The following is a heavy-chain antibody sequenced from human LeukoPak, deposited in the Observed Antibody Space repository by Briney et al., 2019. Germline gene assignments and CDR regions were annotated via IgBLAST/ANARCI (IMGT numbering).Heavy chain of an antibody. J-gene: IGHJ4*02. CDR3: ARAVGYCSGGSCSMYYFDY. D-gene: IGHD2-15*01. V-gene: IGHV3-48*01. CDR1: GFTFSSYS. Sequence: TGGSLRLSCAASGFTFSSYSMNWVRQAPGKGLEWVSHISSSSSTMYYADSVKGRFSISRDNAKNSLYLQMNSLRAEDTGMYYCARAVGYCSGGSCSMYYFDYWGQGTLVTVSS. CDR2: ISSSSSTM.